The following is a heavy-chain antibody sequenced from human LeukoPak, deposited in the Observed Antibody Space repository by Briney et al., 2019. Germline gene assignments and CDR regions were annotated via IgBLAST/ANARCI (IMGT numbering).Heavy chain of an antibody. Sequence: SETLSLTCTVSGVSISSSSYYWGWIRQPPGKGLEWIGSIYYNGNTYYNASLKSRITISGDTSKNQFSLILSSVTAADTAVYYCATPGLARAYWGQGTLVTVS. V-gene: IGHV4-39*01. CDR3: ATPGLARAY. CDR2: IYYNGNT. J-gene: IGHJ4*02. CDR1: GVSISSSSYY.